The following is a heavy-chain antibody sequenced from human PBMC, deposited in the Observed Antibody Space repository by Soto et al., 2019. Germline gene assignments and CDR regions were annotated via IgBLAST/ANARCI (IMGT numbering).Heavy chain of an antibody. CDR3: ANTMTPVTPHWGDFDL. J-gene: IGHJ2*01. CDR1: GFTFSSYA. CDR2: ISGSGGST. D-gene: IGHD4-17*01. Sequence: EVQLLESGGGLVQPGGSLRLSCAASGFTFSSYAMSWVRQAPGKGLEWVSAISGSGGSTYYVDSVKGRFTISRDNSKNTLYMQMNSLRAEDTAVYYCANTMTPVTPHWGDFDLWGRGTLVTVSS. V-gene: IGHV3-23*01.